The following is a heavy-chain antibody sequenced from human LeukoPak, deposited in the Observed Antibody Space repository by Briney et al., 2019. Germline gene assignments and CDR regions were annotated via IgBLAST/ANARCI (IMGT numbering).Heavy chain of an antibody. CDR1: GGTFSSYA. D-gene: IGHD1-7*01. CDR2: IIPIFGTA. Sequence: GASVKVSCKASGGTFSSYAISWVRQAPGQGLEWMRGIIPIFGTANYAQKFQGRVTITTDESTSTAYMELSSLRSEDTAVYYCARVHLELIWFDPWGQGTLVTVSS. J-gene: IGHJ5*02. CDR3: ARVHLELIWFDP. V-gene: IGHV1-69*05.